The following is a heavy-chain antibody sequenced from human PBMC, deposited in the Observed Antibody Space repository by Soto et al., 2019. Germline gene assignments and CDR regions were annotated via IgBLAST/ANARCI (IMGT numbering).Heavy chain of an antibody. CDR2: IIPIFGTA. J-gene: IGHJ6*02. Sequence: QVQLVQSGAEVKKPGSSVKVSCKASGGTFSSYAISWVRQAPGQGLEWMGGIIPIFGTANYAQKFQGRVTITADESTSTASTGLSSLRSEDTAVYYCARHVPAAGYYYGRDGWGQGTTVTVSS. D-gene: IGHD2-2*01. V-gene: IGHV1-69*12. CDR1: GGTFSSYA. CDR3: ARHVPAAGYYYGRDG.